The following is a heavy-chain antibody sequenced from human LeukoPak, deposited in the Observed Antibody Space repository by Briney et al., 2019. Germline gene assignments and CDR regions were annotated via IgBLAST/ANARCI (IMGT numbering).Heavy chain of an antibody. D-gene: IGHD2-2*02. CDR2: INTNTGNP. Sequence: GASVKVSCKASGYTFTSYGISWVRQAPGQGLEWMGWINTNTGNPTYAQGFTGRFVFSLDTSVSTAYLQISSLKAEDTAVYYCARSTSYIVVPAAIDYWGQGTLVTVSS. CDR3: ARSTSYIVVPAAIDY. J-gene: IGHJ4*02. CDR1: GYTFTSYG. V-gene: IGHV7-4-1*02.